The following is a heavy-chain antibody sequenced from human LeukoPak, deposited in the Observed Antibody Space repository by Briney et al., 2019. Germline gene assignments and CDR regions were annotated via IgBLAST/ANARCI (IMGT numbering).Heavy chain of an antibody. CDR3: AKEGVGATKGTFDI. CDR2: ISWNSGSI. J-gene: IGHJ3*02. V-gene: IGHV3-9*01. D-gene: IGHD1-26*01. Sequence: GGSLRLSCAASGFTLDDYAMHWVRQAPGKGLEWVSGISWNSGSIGYADSVKGRFTISKDNAKNSLYLQMNSLRAEDTALYYCAKEGVGATKGTFDIWGQGTMVTVSS. CDR1: GFTLDDYA.